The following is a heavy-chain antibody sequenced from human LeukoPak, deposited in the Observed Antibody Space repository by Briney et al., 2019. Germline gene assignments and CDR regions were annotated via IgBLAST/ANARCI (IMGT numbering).Heavy chain of an antibody. CDR1: GGSISSYY. J-gene: IGHJ4*02. CDR2: IYYSGST. CDR3: ARDRGSYRFDY. V-gene: IGHV4-59*12. D-gene: IGHD1-26*01. Sequence: SETLSLTCTVSGGSISSYYWSWIRQPPGKGLEWIGYIYYSGSTNYNPSLKSRVTISVDTSKNQFSLKLNSVTAADTAVYYCARDRGSYRFDYWGQGTLVTVSS.